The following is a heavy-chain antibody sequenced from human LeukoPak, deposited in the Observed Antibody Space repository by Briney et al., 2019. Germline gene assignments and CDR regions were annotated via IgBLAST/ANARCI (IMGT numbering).Heavy chain of an antibody. Sequence: GGSLRLSCAASGFTFRTYSMHWVRQAPGKGLEWVANIKEDGSGKYYVDSVKGRFTISRDNAKNSLYLQMNSLRVEDTAVYYCAREKYCSRGSCYALFDPWGQGTLVTVSS. J-gene: IGHJ5*02. D-gene: IGHD2-2*01. V-gene: IGHV3-7*01. CDR1: GFTFRTYS. CDR2: IKEDGSGK. CDR3: AREKYCSRGSCYALFDP.